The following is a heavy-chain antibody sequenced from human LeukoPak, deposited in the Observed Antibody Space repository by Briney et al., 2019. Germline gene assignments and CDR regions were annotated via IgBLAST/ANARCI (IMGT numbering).Heavy chain of an antibody. CDR2: ISSGGST. D-gene: IGHD5-12*01. CDR3: ASGHSANDYCIHY. V-gene: IGHV3-66*01. CDR1: GFTVSSNY. J-gene: IGHJ4*02. Sequence: GRSLRLSCAASGFTVSSNYMSWVRQAPGKGLEWVSVISSGGSTYHADSVKGRFTISRDNSKNTLYLQMNSLRDEDTAVYYCASGHSANDYCIHYWGQGTVVTVSS.